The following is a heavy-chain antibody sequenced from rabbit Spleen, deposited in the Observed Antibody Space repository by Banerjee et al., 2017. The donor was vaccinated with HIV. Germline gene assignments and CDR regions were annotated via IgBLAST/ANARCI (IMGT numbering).Heavy chain of an antibody. CDR1: GFSFNSGYD. J-gene: IGHJ6*01. CDR2: AYAGSSGST. D-gene: IGHD8-1*01. CDR3: ARDTASSFSSYGMDL. Sequence: QEQLVESGGGLVKPGASLTLTCTASGFSFNSGYDMCWVRQAPGKGLEWVACAYAGSSGSTYTATWAKGRFTISKTSSTTVTLQMTRLTAADTATYFCARDTASSFSSYGMDLWGPGTLVTVS. V-gene: IGHV1S45*01.